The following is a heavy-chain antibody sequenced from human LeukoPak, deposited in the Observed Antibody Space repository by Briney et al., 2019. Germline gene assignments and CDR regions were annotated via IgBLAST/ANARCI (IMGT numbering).Heavy chain of an antibody. D-gene: IGHD3-3*01. CDR1: GGSFSGYY. CDR2: INHSGST. J-gene: IGHJ4*02. V-gene: IGHV4-34*01. Sequence: SETLSLTCAVYGGSFSGYYWSWIRQPPGKGLEWIGEINHSGSTNYNPSFKSRVTISVDTSKNQFSLKVNSMTAADTAVYFCARRTWGGPHYFDYWGQGTLVTVSS. CDR3: ARRTWGGPHYFDY.